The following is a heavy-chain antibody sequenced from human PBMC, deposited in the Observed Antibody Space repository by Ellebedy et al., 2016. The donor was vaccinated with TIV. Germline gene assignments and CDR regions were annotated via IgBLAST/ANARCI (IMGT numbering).Heavy chain of an antibody. Sequence: GESLKIPXAASGFTFSSYSLNRVRQAPGKGLEWVSYISSSSSTIYYADSVKGRFTISRDNAKNSLYLQMNSLRDEDTAVYYCARVGLIAPWGQGTLVTVSS. CDR2: ISSSSSTI. J-gene: IGHJ5*02. CDR1: GFTFSSYS. D-gene: IGHD3-22*01. V-gene: IGHV3-48*02. CDR3: ARVGLIAP.